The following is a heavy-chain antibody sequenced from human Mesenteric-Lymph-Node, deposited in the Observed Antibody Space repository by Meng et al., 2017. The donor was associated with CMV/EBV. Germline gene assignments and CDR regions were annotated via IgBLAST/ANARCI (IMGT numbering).Heavy chain of an antibody. CDR2: IYYSGST. V-gene: IGHV4-39*07. J-gene: IGHJ5*02. D-gene: IGHD3-3*01. CDR1: GGSISSSSYY. Sequence: SETLSLTCTVSGGSISSSSYYWGWIRQSPGKGLEWIGSIYYSGSTYYNPSLKSRVTISVDTSKNQFSLKLSSVTAADTAVYYCAREGTTSYYDFWSGYPALWFDPWGQGTLVTVSS. CDR3: AREGTTSYYDFWSGYPALWFDP.